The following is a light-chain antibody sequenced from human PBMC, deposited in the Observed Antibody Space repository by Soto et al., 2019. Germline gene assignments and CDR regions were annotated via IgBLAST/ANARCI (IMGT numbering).Light chain of an antibody. CDR3: SSYTTSNTRQIV. J-gene: IGLJ1*01. Sequence: QSALTQPASVSGSPGQSITISCTGTSSDVGGYNYVSWYQHHPGKAPKFMIYDVSNRPSGVSIRFSGSKSDNTASLTISGLQPEDEADYHCSSYTTSNTRQIVFGTGTKLTVL. CDR1: SSDVGGYNY. CDR2: DVS. V-gene: IGLV2-14*03.